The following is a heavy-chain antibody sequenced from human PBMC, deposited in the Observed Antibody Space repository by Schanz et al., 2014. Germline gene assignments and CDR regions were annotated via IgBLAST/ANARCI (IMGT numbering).Heavy chain of an antibody. CDR3: ARVRVATYHYNGPGAFAI. J-gene: IGHJ3*02. CDR2: INAHTGNT. D-gene: IGHD3-10*01. V-gene: IGHV1-18*01. Sequence: QGQLVQSGAEVKKPGASVKVSCKASGYIFGSHGMTWVRQAPGQGPELMGWINAHTGNTQYAQKFQGRVTVACDTVSATVHLALSRLRTGDTAVCYCARVRVATYHYNGPGAFAIWGQGTRVTVSS. CDR1: GYIFGSHG.